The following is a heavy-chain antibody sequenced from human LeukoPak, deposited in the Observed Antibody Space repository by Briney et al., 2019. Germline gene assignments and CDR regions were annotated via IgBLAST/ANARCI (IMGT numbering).Heavy chain of an antibody. V-gene: IGHV4-31*03. D-gene: IGHD2-2*03. CDR1: GGSISSGGYY. CDR2: IYYSGST. Sequence: SETLSLTCTVSGGSISSGGYYWSWIRQHPGKGLEWIGYIYYSGSTYYNPSLKSRVTISVDTSKNQFSLKLSSVTAADTAVYYCARVDIVVVPGFDYWGQGTLVTVSS. CDR3: ARVDIVVVPGFDY. J-gene: IGHJ4*02.